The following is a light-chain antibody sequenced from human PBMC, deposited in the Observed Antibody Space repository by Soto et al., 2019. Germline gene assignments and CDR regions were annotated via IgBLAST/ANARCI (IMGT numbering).Light chain of an antibody. J-gene: IGLJ1*01. V-gene: IGLV2-14*03. CDR2: DVS. Sequence: QSVLTQPASVNGSPGEWSTITSTGTSSDVGGYNYVSWYQHHPGKAPKLIIYDVSNRPSGVSIRFSGSKSDNTASLTISGLQPEDEADYHCSSYTTSNTRQIVFGTGTKVT. CDR3: SSYTTSNTRQIV. CDR1: SSDVGGYNY.